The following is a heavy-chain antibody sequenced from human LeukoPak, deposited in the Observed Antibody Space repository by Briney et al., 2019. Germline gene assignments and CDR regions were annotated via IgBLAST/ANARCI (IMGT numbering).Heavy chain of an antibody. CDR1: GFTVSSNY. CDR2: ISGSGGST. Sequence: GGSLRLSCAASGFTVSSNYMSWVRQAPGKGLEWVSAISGSGGSTYYADSVKGRFTISRDNSKNTLYLQMNSLRAEDTAVYYCAKTSSGYDPTYYYYGMDVWGQGTTVTVSS. V-gene: IGHV3-23*01. D-gene: IGHD5-12*01. J-gene: IGHJ6*02. CDR3: AKTSSGYDPTYYYYGMDV.